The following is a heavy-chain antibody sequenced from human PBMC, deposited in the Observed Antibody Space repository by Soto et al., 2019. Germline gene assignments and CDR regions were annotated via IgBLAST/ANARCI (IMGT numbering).Heavy chain of an antibody. V-gene: IGHV3-9*01. D-gene: IGHD2-2*01. CDR3: AKDIGGSREAFDY. J-gene: IGHJ4*02. CDR1: GFTFDDYA. CDR2: ISWNSGSI. Sequence: EVQLVESGGGLVQPGRSLRLSCAASGFTFDDYAMHWVRQAPGKGLEWVSGISWNSGSIGYADPVKGRFTISRDNAKNSLYLQMNSLRAEDTALYYWAKDIGGSREAFDYWGQGTLGTVSS.